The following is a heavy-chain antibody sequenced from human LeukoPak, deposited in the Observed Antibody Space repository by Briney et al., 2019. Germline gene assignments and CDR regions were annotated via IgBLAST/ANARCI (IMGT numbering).Heavy chain of an antibody. CDR1: GYSISRGYH. J-gene: IGHJ4*02. CDR2: VHHSGAT. CDR3: ARINFNPDY. Sequence: SETLSLTCSVSGYSISRGYHWAWVRQPPGKGLEWIGSVHHSGATYYNPSLNSRLTISVDTSKNQFSLEMDSVTAADTAVYYCARINFNPDYWGQGTLVSASS. V-gene: IGHV4-38-2*02. D-gene: IGHD1-14*01.